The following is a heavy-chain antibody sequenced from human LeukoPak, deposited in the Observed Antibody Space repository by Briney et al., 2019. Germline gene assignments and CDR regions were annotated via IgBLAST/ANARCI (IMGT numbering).Heavy chain of an antibody. V-gene: IGHV3-74*01. D-gene: IGHD2-2*01. CDR3: ARGNQQLPRSTPDY. Sequence: PGGSLRLSCAVSGFTFSSSWMHWVRQAPGKGLLWVSHIKTDGSTTAYADSAKGRFTISRDNAKDTLYLQMNSLRAEDTGVYYCARGNQQLPRSTPDYWGQGTLVTVSS. CDR1: GFTFSSSW. CDR2: IKTDGSTT. J-gene: IGHJ4*02.